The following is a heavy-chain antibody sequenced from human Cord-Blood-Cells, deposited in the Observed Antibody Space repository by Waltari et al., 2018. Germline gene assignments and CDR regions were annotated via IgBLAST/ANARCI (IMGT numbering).Heavy chain of an antibody. J-gene: IGHJ4*02. D-gene: IGHD5-18*01. V-gene: IGHV3-15*01. CDR1: GLTFSNTL. CDR3: TTDALDTAMVTDY. CDR2: IKSKTDGGTT. Sequence: EVQLVESGGGLVKPGGSLRLSCAASGLTFSNTLTTWACPPPGKGLEWVGRIKSKTDGGTTDYAAPVKGRFTISRDDSKNTLYLQMNSLKTEDTAVYYCTTDALDTAMVTDYWGQGTLVTVSS.